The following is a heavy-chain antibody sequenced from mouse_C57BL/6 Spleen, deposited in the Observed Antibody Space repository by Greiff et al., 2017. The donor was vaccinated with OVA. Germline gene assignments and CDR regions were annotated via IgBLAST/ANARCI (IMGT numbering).Heavy chain of an antibody. J-gene: IGHJ1*03. CDR1: GFTFSDYG. D-gene: IGHD2-4*01. CDR2: ISSGSSTI. V-gene: IGHV5-17*01. Sequence: EVKVVESGGGLVKPGGSLKLSCAASGFTFSDYGMHWVRQAPEKGLAWVAYISSGSSTIYYADTVKGRFTISRDNAKNTLFLQMTSLRSEDTAMYYCARNHYDYDVKYFDVWGTGTTVTVSS. CDR3: ARNHYDYDVKYFDV.